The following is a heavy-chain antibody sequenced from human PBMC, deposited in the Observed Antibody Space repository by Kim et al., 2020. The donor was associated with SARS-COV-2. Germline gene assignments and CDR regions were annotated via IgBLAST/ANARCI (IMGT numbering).Heavy chain of an antibody. V-gene: IGHV3-74*01. Sequence: GGSLRLSCAASGFILSSYWMYWVRQVPGKGLVWVARINSDGITIYADSVKGRLNISRENAKNTLYLQMDSLRAEDTAVYYCVRAWGYWGRGTLVTVSS. CDR2: INSDGIT. J-gene: IGHJ4*02. CDR3: VRAWGY. CDR1: GFILSSYW. D-gene: IGHD3-16*01.